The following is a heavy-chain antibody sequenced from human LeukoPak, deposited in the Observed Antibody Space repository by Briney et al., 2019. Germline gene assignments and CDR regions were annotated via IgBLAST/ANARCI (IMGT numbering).Heavy chain of an antibody. Sequence: PGGSLRLSCAASGFTFSSYWMSWVRQAPGKGLEWVANIKQDGSEKYYVDSVKGRFTISRDNAKNSLYQQMNSLRAEDTAVYYCARALTMIVVAFDYWGQGTLVTVSS. V-gene: IGHV3-7*01. CDR2: IKQDGSEK. D-gene: IGHD3-22*01. J-gene: IGHJ4*02. CDR3: ARALTMIVVAFDY. CDR1: GFTFSSYW.